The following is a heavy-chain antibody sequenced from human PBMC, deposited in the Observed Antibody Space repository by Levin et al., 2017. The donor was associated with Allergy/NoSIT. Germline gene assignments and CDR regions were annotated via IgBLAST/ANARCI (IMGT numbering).Heavy chain of an antibody. CDR3: AKIYYYDSSGPHGAFES. D-gene: IGHD3-22*01. CDR1: GFTFTRYA. V-gene: IGHV3-23*01. J-gene: IGHJ3*02. CDR2: ISGSGIRT. Sequence: GESLKISCAASGFTFTRYAMSWVRKAPGKGLQWVSGISGSGIRTYYADSVKGRFTISRDNSKNTLYLQMNSLRVEDTAIYYCAKIYYYDSSGPHGAFESWGQGTMVTASS.